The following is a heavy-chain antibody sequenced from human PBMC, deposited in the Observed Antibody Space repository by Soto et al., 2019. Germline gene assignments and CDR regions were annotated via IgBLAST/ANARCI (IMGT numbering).Heavy chain of an antibody. Sequence: QVTLKESGPTLVKPTQTLTLTCTVSGLSLRTTGVGVGWVRQPPGKALEWLALLYWDDDERYSPSLRSRLTIAKGVSEQQVVLTITNMDTVATATYYCVQSRCGGDCLEIYSSHAYNGLDVWGQGTTVTVSS. D-gene: IGHD2-21*02. CDR2: LYWDDDE. V-gene: IGHV2-5*02. CDR3: VQSRCGGDCLEIYSSHAYNGLDV. CDR1: GLSLRTTGVG. J-gene: IGHJ6*02.